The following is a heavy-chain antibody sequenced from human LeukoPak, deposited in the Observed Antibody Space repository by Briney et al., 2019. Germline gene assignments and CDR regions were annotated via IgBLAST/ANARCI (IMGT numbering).Heavy chain of an antibody. Sequence: GGSLRLSCAASGFTFSSYSMNWVRQAPGKGLEWVSSISSSSSYKYYADSVKGRFTISRDNAKNSLYLQMNSLRAEDTAVYYCARTTVTTVPYWGQGTLVTVSS. CDR3: ARTTVTTVPY. V-gene: IGHV3-21*01. D-gene: IGHD4-17*01. CDR2: ISSSSSYK. J-gene: IGHJ4*02. CDR1: GFTFSSYS.